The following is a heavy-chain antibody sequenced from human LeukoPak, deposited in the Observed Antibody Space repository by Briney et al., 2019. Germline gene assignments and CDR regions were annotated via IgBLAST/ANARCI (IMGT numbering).Heavy chain of an antibody. D-gene: IGHD5/OR15-5a*01. V-gene: IGHV3-53*01. CDR2: IYSGGST. CDR1: GFTFSSYS. CDR3: AREVSRGTYYIDY. Sequence: GSLRLSCAASGFTFSSYSMNWARQAPGKGLEWVSLIYSGGSTYYADFVKGRFTISRDNSKNTLYLQMNSLRAEDTAVYYCAREVSRGTYYIDYWGQGTLVTVSS. J-gene: IGHJ4*02.